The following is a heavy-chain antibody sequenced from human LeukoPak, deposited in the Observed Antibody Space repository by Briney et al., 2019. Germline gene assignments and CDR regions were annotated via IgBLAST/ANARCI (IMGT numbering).Heavy chain of an antibody. Sequence: GGSLRLSCAASGFTFSNYAIHWVRQAPGKGLDWVAAIIYDGNSPHYAAPVKGRFTISRDNSKNTLYLQINTLRTEDPAIYYFAKPYATLATSAVLDNGGQGTLVTVSS. CDR1: GFTFSNYA. V-gene: IGHV3-30*18. CDR2: IIYDGNSP. J-gene: IGHJ4*02. CDR3: AKPYATLATSAVLDN.